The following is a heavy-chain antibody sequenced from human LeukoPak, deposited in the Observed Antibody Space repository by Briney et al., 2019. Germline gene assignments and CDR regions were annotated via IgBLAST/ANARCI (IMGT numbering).Heavy chain of an antibody. J-gene: IGHJ6*02. Sequence: GGSLRLSCAASGFTFSSYWMSWVRQAPGKGLEWVANIKQDGSENYYVDSVKGRFTISRDNAKNSLYLQMNSLRAEDTAVYYCARVPIVATITLDYYYYYGMDVWGQGTTVTVSS. D-gene: IGHD5-12*01. V-gene: IGHV3-7*05. CDR2: IKQDGSEN. CDR1: GFTFSSYW. CDR3: ARVPIVATITLDYYYYYGMDV.